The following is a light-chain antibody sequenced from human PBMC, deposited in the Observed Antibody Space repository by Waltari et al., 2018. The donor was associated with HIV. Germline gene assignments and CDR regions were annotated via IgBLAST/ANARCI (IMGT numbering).Light chain of an antibody. CDR2: WAS. CDR3: QQSDSPPLT. Sequence: DIVMTQSPDSLAVSLGERAAINCKSSQSVLYSSDNKNYLAWYQQRPGQPPKLLIYWASTRESGVPDRFSGSGSGTDFTLTISSLQAEDVAVYYCQQSDSPPLTFGGGTKVEIK. CDR1: QSVLYSSDNKNY. V-gene: IGKV4-1*01. J-gene: IGKJ4*01.